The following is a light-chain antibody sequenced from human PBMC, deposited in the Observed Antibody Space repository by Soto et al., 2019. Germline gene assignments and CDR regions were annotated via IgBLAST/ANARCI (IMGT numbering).Light chain of an antibody. V-gene: IGLV2-14*03. CDR1: SSDVGGYNY. CDR3: GSYTTSNTLV. J-gene: IGLJ1*01. Sequence: QSALTQPASVSGSPEQSITISCTGTSSDVGGYNYVSWYQHHPGKAPKLMIYDVTTRPSGVSNRFSASKSGNTASLTISRLQAEDEADYYCGSYTTSNTLVFGTGTKLTVL. CDR2: DVT.